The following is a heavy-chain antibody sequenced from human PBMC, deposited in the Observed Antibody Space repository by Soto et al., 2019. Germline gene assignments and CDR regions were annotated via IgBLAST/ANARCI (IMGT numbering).Heavy chain of an antibody. D-gene: IGHD3-9*01. J-gene: IGHJ6*03. V-gene: IGHV1-3*01. Sequence: ASVKGSCKASGYTFTSDAMHWVRQAPGQRLEWMGWINAGNGNTKYSQKFQGRVTITRDTSASTAYMELSSLRSEDTAVYYCAREYYDILTGYYPNYYYMDVWGKGTTVTVSS. CDR1: GYTFTSDA. CDR2: INAGNGNT. CDR3: AREYYDILTGYYPNYYYMDV.